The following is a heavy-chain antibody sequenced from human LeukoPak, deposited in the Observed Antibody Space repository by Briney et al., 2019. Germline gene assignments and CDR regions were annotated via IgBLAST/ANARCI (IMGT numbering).Heavy chain of an antibody. V-gene: IGHV4-4*07. D-gene: IGHD2/OR15-2a*01. J-gene: IGHJ6*04. CDR1: GASINKDY. Sequence: PSETLSLTCTVSGASINKDYWAWIRQPTGKGLEWIGRIHPSGITHQNPSLRGRVTMSIDASKNQFSLNLSSVTAADTAVYYCVRDEYRDVWGKGTTVTVSS. CDR2: IHPSGIT. CDR3: VRDEYRDV.